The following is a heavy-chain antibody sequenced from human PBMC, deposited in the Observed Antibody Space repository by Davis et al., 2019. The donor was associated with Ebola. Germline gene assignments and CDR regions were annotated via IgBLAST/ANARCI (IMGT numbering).Heavy chain of an antibody. CDR3: ARDRGDVVVIVPANYFGP. CDR2: INGDGSRT. Sequence: HTGGSLRLSCAASGFTFSSYGMHWVRQVPGKGLVWVSRINGDGSRTTYADSVKGRFTVSRDNSKNTVSLQMNSLRTEDTAVYYCARDRGDVVVIVPANYFGPWGQGTQVTVSS. CDR1: GFTFSSYG. D-gene: IGHD2-15*01. J-gene: IGHJ5*02. V-gene: IGHV3-74*01.